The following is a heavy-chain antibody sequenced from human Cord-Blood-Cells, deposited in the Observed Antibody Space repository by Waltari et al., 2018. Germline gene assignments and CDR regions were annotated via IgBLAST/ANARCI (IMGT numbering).Heavy chain of an antibody. CDR3: ARRALGYNWNSGETYFDY. D-gene: IGHD1-7*01. CDR2: INHSGST. Sequence: QVQLQQWGAGLLKPSETLSLTCAFYGGSFSGYYWSWIRQPPGKGLEWIGEINHSGSTNYNPSHKSRVPISVDTSKNQFSLKLSSVTAADTAVYYCARRALGYNWNSGETYFDYWGQGTLVTVSS. CDR1: GGSFSGYY. J-gene: IGHJ4*02. V-gene: IGHV4-34*01.